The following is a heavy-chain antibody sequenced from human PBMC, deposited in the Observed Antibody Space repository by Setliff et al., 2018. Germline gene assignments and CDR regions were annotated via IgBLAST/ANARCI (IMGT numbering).Heavy chain of an antibody. CDR2: IYTSGST. D-gene: IGHD2-21*01. CDR1: GGSISSGSYY. Sequence: PSETLSLTCTVSGGSISSGSYYWSWIRQPAGKGLEWIGRIYTSGSTNYNPSLKSRVTISVDTSKNQFSLKLSSVTAADTAVYYCARVALVVVIRNAFDIWGQGTMVTVS. J-gene: IGHJ3*02. CDR3: ARVALVVVIRNAFDI. V-gene: IGHV4-61*02.